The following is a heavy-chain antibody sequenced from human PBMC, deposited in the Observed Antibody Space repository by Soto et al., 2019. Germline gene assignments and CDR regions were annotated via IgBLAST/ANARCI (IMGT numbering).Heavy chain of an antibody. CDR3: AREYLGSSSGGPRDYYYYGMDV. Sequence: ASVKVSCKASGGTFSSYAISWVRQAPGQGLEWMGGIIPIFGTANYAQKFQGRVTITADESTSTAYMELSGLRSEDTAVYYCAREYLGSSSGGPRDYYYYGMDVWGQGTTVTSP. D-gene: IGHD6-6*01. J-gene: IGHJ6*02. V-gene: IGHV1-69*13. CDR1: GGTFSSYA. CDR2: IIPIFGTA.